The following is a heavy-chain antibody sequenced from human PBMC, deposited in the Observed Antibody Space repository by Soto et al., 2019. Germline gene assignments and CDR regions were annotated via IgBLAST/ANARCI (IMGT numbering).Heavy chain of an antibody. D-gene: IGHD2-21*02. CDR3: AREIVTAGGNNYFDP. Sequence: SETLSLTCGVSGGTVASSHWWWCVRQSPRRGLEWIGNIYHTGDTNFNPSLQSRVTFSVDKSNNQFSLRLTSLTAADTAVYFCAREIVTAGGNNYFDPWGPGTLVTVSS. V-gene: IGHV4-4*02. CDR2: IYHTGDT. J-gene: IGHJ5*02. CDR1: GGTVASSHW.